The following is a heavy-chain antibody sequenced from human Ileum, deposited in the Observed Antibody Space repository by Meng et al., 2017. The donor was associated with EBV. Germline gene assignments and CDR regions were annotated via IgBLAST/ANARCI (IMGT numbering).Heavy chain of an antibody. Sequence: DPGPVLVKPSQTLSLTRTVSGGSISSGGYYWSWIRQHPGKGLEWIGYIHSSGSTYYNPSLRSRLTISVDTSKNQFSLKLSSVTAADTAVYYCARASYGSGSPLGESWFDPWGQGTLVTVSS. CDR3: ARASYGSGSPLGESWFDP. D-gene: IGHD3-10*01. V-gene: IGHV4-31*03. J-gene: IGHJ5*02. CDR1: GGSISSGGYY. CDR2: IHSSGST.